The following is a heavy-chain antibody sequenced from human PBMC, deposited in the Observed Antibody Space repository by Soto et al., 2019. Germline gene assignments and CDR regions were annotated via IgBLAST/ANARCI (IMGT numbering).Heavy chain of an antibody. CDR1: GASITSGGYH. CDR2: IYYSATT. D-gene: IGHD5-18*01. V-gene: IGHV4-31*03. Sequence: QVVLQESGPGLVKPSQTLSLTCSVSGASITSGGYHWTWIRQHPETCLEWIGYIYYSATTFYNPSLRSRVTISLDASKNQFSLKLTSVTAADTAVYYCARSESTAQDFLYYYGVDVWGQGTTVTVSS. J-gene: IGHJ6*02. CDR3: ARSESTAQDFLYYYGVDV.